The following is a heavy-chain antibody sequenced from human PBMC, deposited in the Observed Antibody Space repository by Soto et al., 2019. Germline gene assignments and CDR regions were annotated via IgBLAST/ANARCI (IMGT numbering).Heavy chain of an antibody. Sequence: QVQLQESGPGLVKSSQTLSLTCTVSGGSISSGGYYWSWIRQHPGKGLEWIGYIFYSGNTYYTPSLKSRVTISVDTSKNQFSLKLSSVTAADTAVYYCARATYYYDSSGYSDRVLDYWGQGTLVTVSS. CDR3: ARATYYYDSSGYSDRVLDY. CDR2: IFYSGNT. CDR1: GGSISSGGYY. D-gene: IGHD3-22*01. J-gene: IGHJ4*02. V-gene: IGHV4-31*03.